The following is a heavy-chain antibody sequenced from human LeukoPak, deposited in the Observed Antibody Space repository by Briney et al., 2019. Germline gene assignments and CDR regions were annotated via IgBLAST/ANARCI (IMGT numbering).Heavy chain of an antibody. CDR2: ISSSSSYI. D-gene: IGHD3-16*02. CDR1: GFTFSSYS. Sequence: GGSLRLSCAASGFTFSSYSMNWVRQAPRKGLEWVSSISSSSSYIYYADSVKGRFTISRDNAKNSLYLQMNSLRAEDTAVYYCARDPDSYVWGSYRLDNIPFDYWGQGTLVTVSS. CDR3: ARDPDSYVWGSYRLDNIPFDY. V-gene: IGHV3-21*01. J-gene: IGHJ4*02.